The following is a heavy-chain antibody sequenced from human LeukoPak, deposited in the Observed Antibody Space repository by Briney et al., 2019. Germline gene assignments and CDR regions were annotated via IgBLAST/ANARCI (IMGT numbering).Heavy chain of an antibody. Sequence: GGSLRLSCAASGFTFSSYSMNWVRQAPGKGLEWVSSTSSSSSYIYYADSVKGRFTISRDNAKNSLYLQMNSLRAEDTAVYYCAREDTTVVNIDYWGQGTLVTVSS. CDR2: TSSSSSYI. J-gene: IGHJ4*02. V-gene: IGHV3-21*01. CDR3: AREDTTVVNIDY. CDR1: GFTFSSYS. D-gene: IGHD4-23*01.